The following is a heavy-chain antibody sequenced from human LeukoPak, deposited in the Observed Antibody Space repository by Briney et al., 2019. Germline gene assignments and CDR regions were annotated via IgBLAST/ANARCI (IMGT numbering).Heavy chain of an antibody. J-gene: IGHJ4*02. CDR1: GSTSGTYN. Sequence: GGSLRPSCAPPGSTSGTYNLNGVRQAPGKGLGWLSYIIRSGSGIYYADSVKGRFTISRDNSKDTLYLQMNSLRAEDTAIYYCAKDRNGYSGYPYLFDYWGQGTLVTVSS. V-gene: IGHV3-23*01. CDR2: IIRSGSGI. D-gene: IGHD5-12*01. CDR3: AKDRNGYSGYPYLFDY.